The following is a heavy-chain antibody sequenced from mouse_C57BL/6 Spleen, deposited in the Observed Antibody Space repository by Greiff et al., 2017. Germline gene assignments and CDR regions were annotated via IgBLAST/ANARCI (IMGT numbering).Heavy chain of an antibody. Sequence: VQLQQPGAELVKPGASVKLSCKASGYTFTSYWMHWVKQRPGQGLEWIGMIPPSSGSTYYNEKFKSKATLTVDKSSSTAYMQLSSLTSEDSAVYYGEIMDGYGFAYWGQGTLVTVSA. J-gene: IGHJ3*01. D-gene: IGHD2-2*01. CDR2: IPPSSGST. V-gene: IGHV1-64*01. CDR3: EIMDGYGFAY. CDR1: GYTFTSYW.